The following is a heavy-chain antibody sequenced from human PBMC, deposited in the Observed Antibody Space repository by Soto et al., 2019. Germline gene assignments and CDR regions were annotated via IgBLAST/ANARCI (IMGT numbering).Heavy chain of an antibody. CDR1: GGSISSGDYY. Sequence: PSETLSLTCTVSGGSISSGDYYWGWIRQPPGKGLEWIGYIYYSGSTYYNPSLKSRVTISVDTSKNQFSLKLSSVTAADTAVYYCARDHRPSRYFTGGSMDVWGQGTTVTVSS. V-gene: IGHV4-30-4*01. CDR3: ARDHRPSRYFTGGSMDV. CDR2: IYYSGST. J-gene: IGHJ6*02. D-gene: IGHD3-9*01.